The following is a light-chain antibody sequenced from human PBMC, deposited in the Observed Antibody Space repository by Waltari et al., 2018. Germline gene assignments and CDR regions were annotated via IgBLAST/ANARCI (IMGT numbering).Light chain of an antibody. V-gene: IGKV3-11*01. CDR1: QSVSTY. CDR3: QQRSSWPT. CDR2: DAS. Sequence: EVVLTQSPAALSLSPGERVTLSCRVSQSVSTYLAWYQQNPGQAPRLLIYDASNRATGIPDRFRGSGSGTDFTLTISSLEPEDSAVYYCQQRSSWPTFGGGTKVEIK. J-gene: IGKJ4*01.